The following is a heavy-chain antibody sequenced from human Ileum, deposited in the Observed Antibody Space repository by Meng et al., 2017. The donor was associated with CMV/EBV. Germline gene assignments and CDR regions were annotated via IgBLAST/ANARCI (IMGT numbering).Heavy chain of an antibody. V-gene: IGHV1-2*06. J-gene: IGHJ4*02. CDR1: GYPFTAYT. CDR3: ARDYWGSDY. D-gene: IGHD3-16*01. CDR2: INTNSGDT. Sequence: KVSCTTSGYPFTAYTIHWARQAPGQGLEWMGRINTNSGDTYYAQKFQGRVTMTRDTSINTAYMELSGLKSDDTAIYYCARDYWGSDYWGQGTLVTVSS.